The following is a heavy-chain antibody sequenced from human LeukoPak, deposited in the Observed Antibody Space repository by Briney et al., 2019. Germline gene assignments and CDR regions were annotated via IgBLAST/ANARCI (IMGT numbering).Heavy chain of an antibody. Sequence: GGSLRLSCAASTFTFSSYAMNWVRQAPGKGLEWVGRIKSKTDGGTTDYAAPVKGRFTISRDDSKKTLYLQMNSLKTEDTAVYYCTTSPYGDYSIDYWGQGTLVTVSS. CDR1: TFTFSSYA. CDR2: IKSKTDGGTT. V-gene: IGHV3-15*07. J-gene: IGHJ4*02. CDR3: TTSPYGDYSIDY. D-gene: IGHD4-17*01.